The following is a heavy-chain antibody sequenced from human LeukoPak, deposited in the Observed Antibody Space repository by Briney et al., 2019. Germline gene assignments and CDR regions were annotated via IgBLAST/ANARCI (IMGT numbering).Heavy chain of an antibody. CDR1: GFTFSSQA. J-gene: IGHJ4*02. Sequence: PGGSLRLSCVVSGFTFSSQAMSWVRQAPGKGLEWIAGIRESGDVTFHVDSVKGRFTISRDNSRNTLFLQMDSLRVEDTAVYYCAKDPEFWGQGTLVTVSS. CDR3: AKDPEF. CDR2: IRESGDVT. D-gene: IGHD3-10*01. V-gene: IGHV3-23*01.